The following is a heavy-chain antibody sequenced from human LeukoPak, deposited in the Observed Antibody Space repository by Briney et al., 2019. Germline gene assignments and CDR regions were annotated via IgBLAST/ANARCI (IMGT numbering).Heavy chain of an antibody. D-gene: IGHD2-2*01. J-gene: IGHJ6*02. CDR2: INTNTGNP. Sequence: ASVKVSCKASGYTFTSYAMNWVRQAPGQGLEWMGWINTNTGNPTYAQGFTGRFVFSLDTSVSTAYLQISSLKAEDTAVYYCARDGRWGCSSTSCYFANYYYYGMDVWGQGTTVTVSS. CDR1: GYTFTSYA. V-gene: IGHV7-4-1*02. CDR3: ARDGRWGCSSTSCYFANYYYYGMDV.